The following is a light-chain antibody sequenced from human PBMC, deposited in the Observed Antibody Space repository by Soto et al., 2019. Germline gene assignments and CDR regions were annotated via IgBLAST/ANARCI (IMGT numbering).Light chain of an antibody. CDR1: SSDVGGYNY. CDR3: SSYTGSSTYV. V-gene: IGLV2-14*03. J-gene: IGLJ1*01. CDR2: DVS. Sequence: TQPACMSGSVSQSNTLSCTGTSSDVGGYNYVSWYQQHPGKAPKLMIYDVSNRPSGVSNRFSGSKSGNTAFLTISGLQTEDESDYYCSSYTGSSTYVFGTGT.